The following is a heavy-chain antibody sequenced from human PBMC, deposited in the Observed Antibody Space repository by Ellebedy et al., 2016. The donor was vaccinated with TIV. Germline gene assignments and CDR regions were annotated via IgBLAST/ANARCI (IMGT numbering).Heavy chain of an antibody. J-gene: IGHJ4*02. D-gene: IGHD2-15*01. CDR1: GFTLSSYG. CDR3: ARDRWWYFDY. CDR2: ISSSSGTI. V-gene: IGHV3-48*02. Sequence: PGGSLRLSCVASGFTLSSYGMNWVRQAPGKGLEWVSYISSSSGTINYADSVKGRFTISRDNVENSLYLQMNRLRDEDTAVYYCARDRWWYFDYWGQGTRVTVSS.